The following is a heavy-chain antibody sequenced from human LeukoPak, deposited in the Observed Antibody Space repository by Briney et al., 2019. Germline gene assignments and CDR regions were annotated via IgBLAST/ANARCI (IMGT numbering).Heavy chain of an antibody. CDR1: GGSISSFY. D-gene: IGHD2-15*01. V-gene: IGHV4-59*01. CDR2: IYYTGNS. CDR3: ARDPQAAWFDP. J-gene: IGHJ5*02. Sequence: ASETLSLTCTVYGGSISSFYWSWIRQPPGKGLEWIGYIYYTGNSNYNPSFKSRVTISADTSKNQFSLKLHSVTAADTAVYYCARDPQAAWFDPWGQGTLVTVSS.